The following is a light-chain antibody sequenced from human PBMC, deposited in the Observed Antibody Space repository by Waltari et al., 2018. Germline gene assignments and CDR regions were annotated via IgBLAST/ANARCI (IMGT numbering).Light chain of an antibody. CDR2: GVN. CDR1: SSDVGAYDY. V-gene: IGLV2-14*01. Sequence: QSALTQPASVSGSPGQSITISCTGTSSDVGAYDYVSRYQQHPGQAPQLLVYGVNTRPSGVSHRFSGSKSGNTASLTISGLQAEDEANYFCSAYTKSTTRYWVFGGGTKVTVL. J-gene: IGLJ3*02. CDR3: SAYTKSTTRYWV.